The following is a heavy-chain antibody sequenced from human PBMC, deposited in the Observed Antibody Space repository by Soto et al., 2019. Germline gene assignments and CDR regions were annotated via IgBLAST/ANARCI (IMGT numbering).Heavy chain of an antibody. J-gene: IGHJ6*02. CDR3: ARGVDNGVDV. CDR2: MSPNSGAT. D-gene: IGHD2-8*01. Sequence: QVQLVQSGAEVTKPGASVKVSCKASGYTFTSYDINWVRQATGQGLEWMGWMSPNSGATGYAQKFQGRVTMTRDTSISTVYRELSNQRSDDTAIYYCARGVDNGVDVWGQGSTVTVSS. CDR1: GYTFTSYD. V-gene: IGHV1-8*01.